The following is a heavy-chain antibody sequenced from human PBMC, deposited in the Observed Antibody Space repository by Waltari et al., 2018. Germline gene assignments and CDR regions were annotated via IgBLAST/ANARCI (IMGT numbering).Heavy chain of an antibody. D-gene: IGHD6-19*01. CDR2: SSGSGRGYI. J-gene: IGHJ4*02. Sequence: DVQLVESGGGLVKPGGSLRLPRAASGFPFSPYDMHWVRQAPGRELEEGACSSGSGRGYIYYTDSVKGRFTISRDNAKNSLFLQMNSLRAEDTAVYYCTGDLYGSGGDYFDPWGQGTLVTVSS. CDR3: TGDLYGSGGDYFDP. CDR1: GFPFSPYD. V-gene: IGHV3-21*01.